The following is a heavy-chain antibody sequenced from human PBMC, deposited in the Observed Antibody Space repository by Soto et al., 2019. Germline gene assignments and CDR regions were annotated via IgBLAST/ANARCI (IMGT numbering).Heavy chain of an antibody. D-gene: IGHD6-13*01. CDR1: GFTFSSYS. CDR2: ISSSSSYI. Sequence: GGSLRLSCAASGFTFSSYSMNWVRQAPGKGLEWVSSISSSSSYIYYADSVKGRFTISRDNAKNSLYLQMNSLRAEDTAVYYCASSRNWAEAGNSYYYYGMDVWGQGTTVTVSS. V-gene: IGHV3-21*01. CDR3: ASSRNWAEAGNSYYYYGMDV. J-gene: IGHJ6*02.